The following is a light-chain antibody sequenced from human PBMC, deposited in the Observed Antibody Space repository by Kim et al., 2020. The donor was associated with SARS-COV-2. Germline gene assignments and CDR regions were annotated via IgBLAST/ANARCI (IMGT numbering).Light chain of an antibody. CDR2: GAS. Sequence: LSPGERATLSCRASQSVSSSYLAWYQQKPGQAPRLLIYGASSRATGIPDRFSGSGSGTDFTLTISRLEPEDFAVYYCQQYGSSGTFGGGTKVDIK. CDR3: QQYGSSGT. V-gene: IGKV3-20*01. CDR1: QSVSSSY. J-gene: IGKJ4*01.